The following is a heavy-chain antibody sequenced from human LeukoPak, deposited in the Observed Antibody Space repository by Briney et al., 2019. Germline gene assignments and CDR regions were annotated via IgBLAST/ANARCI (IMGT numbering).Heavy chain of an antibody. D-gene: IGHD2-2*01. CDR2: ISAYNGNT. J-gene: IGHJ4*02. V-gene: IGHV1-18*01. CDR1: GYTFTSYG. Sequence: ASVKVSCKASGYTFTSYGISGVRQARGQGLEWMGWISAYNGNTNYAQKLQGRVTMTTDTSTSTAYMELRSLRSDDTAVYYCAKLGYCSSTSCSYFDYWGQGTLVTVSS. CDR3: AKLGYCSSTSCSYFDY.